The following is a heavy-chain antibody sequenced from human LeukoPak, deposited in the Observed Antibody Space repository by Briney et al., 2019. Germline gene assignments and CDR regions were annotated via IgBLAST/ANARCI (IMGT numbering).Heavy chain of an antibody. V-gene: IGHV3-9*01. D-gene: IGHD6-13*01. CDR1: GFTFDDYA. CDR3: ARDWAAAGAFDY. Sequence: PGGSLRLSCTASGFTFDDYAMHWVRHAPGKGLEWVSGISWNSGSIGYADSVRGRFTISRDNAKNSLYLQMNSLRAEDTAVYYCARDWAAAGAFDYWGQGTLVTVSS. J-gene: IGHJ4*02. CDR2: ISWNSGSI.